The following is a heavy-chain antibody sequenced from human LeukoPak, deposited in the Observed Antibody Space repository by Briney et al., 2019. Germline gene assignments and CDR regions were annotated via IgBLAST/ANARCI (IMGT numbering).Heavy chain of an antibody. Sequence: SETLSLTCTVSGDYSSDYYWSWIRQLPGKGLEWIGYIYYRGGPNYNPSLEWRVTISGDTSKNEFSLKLTSVTAADTAVYYCARGRLIVAPGVYYFEYWGQGTLVTVSS. CDR1: GDYSSDYY. J-gene: IGHJ4*02. CDR2: IYYRGGP. V-gene: IGHV4-59*08. CDR3: ARGRLIVAPGVYYFEY. D-gene: IGHD5-12*01.